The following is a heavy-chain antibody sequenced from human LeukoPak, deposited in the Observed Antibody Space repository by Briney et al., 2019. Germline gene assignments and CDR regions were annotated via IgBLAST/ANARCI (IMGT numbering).Heavy chain of an antibody. J-gene: IGHJ6*02. CDR2: IIPIFGTA. Sequence: GASVKVSCKASGYTFTSYDINWVRQAPGQGLEWMGGIIPIFGTANYAQKFQGRVTITADESTSTAYMELSSLRSEDTAVYYCARDDRLGTVTTYYYGMDVWGQGTTVTVSS. V-gene: IGHV1-69*13. D-gene: IGHD4-17*01. CDR1: GYTFTSYD. CDR3: ARDDRLGTVTTYYYGMDV.